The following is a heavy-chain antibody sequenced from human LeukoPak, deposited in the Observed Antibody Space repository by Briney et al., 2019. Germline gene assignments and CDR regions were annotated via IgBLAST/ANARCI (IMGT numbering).Heavy chain of an antibody. Sequence: SETLSLTCTVSGGSISGSSYYWGWIRQPPGKGLEWIGSIYYSGSTYYNPSLKSRVTISVDTSKNQFSLKLSSVTAADTAVYYCARGTTVTLPPRHYYYYGMDVWGQGTTVTVSS. CDR2: IYYSGST. CDR3: ARGTTVTLPPRHYYYYGMDV. J-gene: IGHJ6*02. D-gene: IGHD4-17*01. CDR1: GGSISGSSYY. V-gene: IGHV4-39*07.